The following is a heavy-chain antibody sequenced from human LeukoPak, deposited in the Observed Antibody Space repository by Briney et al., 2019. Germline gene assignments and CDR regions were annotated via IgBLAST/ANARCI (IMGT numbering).Heavy chain of an antibody. Sequence: ASVNVSCKVSGYTLTELSMHWVRQAPGKGLEWMGGFYPEDGETIYAQKFQGRVTMTEDTSTDTAYMELSSLRSEDTAVYYCATVIGQSSSPPSDWFDPWGQGTLVTVSS. D-gene: IGHD2-2*01. CDR3: ATVIGQSSSPPSDWFDP. V-gene: IGHV1-24*01. CDR1: GYTLTELS. J-gene: IGHJ5*02. CDR2: FYPEDGET.